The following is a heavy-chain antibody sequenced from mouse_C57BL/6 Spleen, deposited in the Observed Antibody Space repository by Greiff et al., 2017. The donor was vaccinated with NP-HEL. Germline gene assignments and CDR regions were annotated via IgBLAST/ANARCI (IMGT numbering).Heavy chain of an antibody. D-gene: IGHD1-1*01. CDR3: ARGYYYGSSPFDY. J-gene: IGHJ2*01. V-gene: IGHV1-64*01. CDR1: GYTFTSYW. CDR2: IHPNSGST. Sequence: QVQLQQSGAELVKPGASVKLSCKASGYTFTSYWMHWVKQRPGQGLEWIGMIHPNSGSTNYNEKFKSKATLTVDKSSSTAYMQLSSLTSEDSAVYYCARGYYYGSSPFDYWGQGTTLTVSS.